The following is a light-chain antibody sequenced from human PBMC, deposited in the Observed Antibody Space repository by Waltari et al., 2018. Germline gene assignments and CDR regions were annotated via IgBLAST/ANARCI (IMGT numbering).Light chain of an antibody. CDR2: QNN. CDR1: DLYHNY. J-gene: IGLJ3*02. V-gene: IGLV3-1*01. CDR3: QAWDSGTV. Sequence: SRELTQPPSVSVSPGQTASISCSGDDLYHNYSHWYQQKPGRSPVLVNHQNNKRPSGIPDRFSGSKSGKTATLTSSGTQAMDEADYYCQAWDSGTVFGGGTKLTVL.